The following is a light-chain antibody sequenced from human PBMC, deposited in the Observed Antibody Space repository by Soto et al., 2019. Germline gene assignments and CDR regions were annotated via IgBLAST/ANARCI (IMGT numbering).Light chain of an antibody. J-gene: IGKJ4*01. CDR3: QQYKSYPLT. CDR2: GAS. Sequence: EIVLTQSPGTLSLSPGERATLSCRASQSVSSSYLAWYQQKPGQAPRLLIYGASSRATGIPDRFSGSGSGTEFTLTISSVQPDDFATYYCQQYKSYPLTFGGGTKVDIK. CDR1: QSVSSSY. V-gene: IGKV3-20*01.